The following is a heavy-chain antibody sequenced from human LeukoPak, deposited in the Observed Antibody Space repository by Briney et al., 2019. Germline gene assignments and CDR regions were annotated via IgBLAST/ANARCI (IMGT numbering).Heavy chain of an antibody. Sequence: SETLSLTCTVSGGSISGSYWSWIRQPPGKGLEWIAYMYNSGSTNYNPSLKSRVTISVDTSKNQFSLKLSSVTAADTAVYYCAAYSGYELDWFDPWGQGTLVTVSS. V-gene: IGHV4-59*01. CDR1: GGSISGSY. CDR2: MYNSGST. CDR3: AAYSGYELDWFDP. D-gene: IGHD5-12*01. J-gene: IGHJ5*02.